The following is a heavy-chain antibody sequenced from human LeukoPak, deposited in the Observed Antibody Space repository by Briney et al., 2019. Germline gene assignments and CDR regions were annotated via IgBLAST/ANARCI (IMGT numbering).Heavy chain of an antibody. CDR2: ISSIGDVT. CDR1: GFTFSSYE. Sequence: GGSLRLSCAVSGFTFSSYEMNWVRQAPGKGLEWVSAISSIGDVTYYVGSMKGRFTISRDNSKNTLYLQMNSLRAEDTAVYYCAKDLYDFWSGYYFDYWGQGTLVTVSS. D-gene: IGHD3-3*01. V-gene: IGHV3-23*01. J-gene: IGHJ4*02. CDR3: AKDLYDFWSGYYFDY.